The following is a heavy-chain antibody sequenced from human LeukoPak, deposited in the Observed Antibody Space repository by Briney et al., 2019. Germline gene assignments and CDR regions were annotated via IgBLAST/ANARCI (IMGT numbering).Heavy chain of an antibody. CDR1: GFTFSSYG. Sequence: GRSLRLSCAASGFTFSSYGMHWVRQAPGKGLEWVSAISGSGGSTYYADSVKGRFTISRDNSKNTLYLQMNSLRAEDTAVYNCAKDSRYNYGGIFDYWGQGTLVTVSS. CDR3: AKDSRYNYGGIFDY. V-gene: IGHV3-23*01. D-gene: IGHD5-18*01. J-gene: IGHJ4*02. CDR2: ISGSGGST.